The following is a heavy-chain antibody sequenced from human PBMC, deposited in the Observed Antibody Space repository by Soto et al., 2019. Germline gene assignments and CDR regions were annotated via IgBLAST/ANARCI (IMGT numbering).Heavy chain of an antibody. D-gene: IGHD6-13*01. Sequence: EVQLAESGGDLVQPGGSLRLSCVGSGFTFSYYEMNWVRQAPGKGLERVAFISHTDRLTHYPDSVKGRFTISRDNAKNSLYLHMTSLRVGDTAVYYCARDTGRASADLWGQGTLVTVSS. J-gene: IGHJ5*02. V-gene: IGHV3-48*03. CDR2: ISHTDRLT. CDR3: ARDTGRASADL. CDR1: GFTFSYYE.